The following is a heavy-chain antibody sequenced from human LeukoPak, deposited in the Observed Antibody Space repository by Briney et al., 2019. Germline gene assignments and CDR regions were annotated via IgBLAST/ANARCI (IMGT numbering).Heavy chain of an antibody. CDR1: GFTFSSYA. Sequence: GGSLRLSCAASGFTFSSYAMSWVRQAPGKGLEWVSAISGRGGSTYYADSVKGRFTISRDNSKNTLYLQMNSLRAADTAVYYCANSGGYCSSTSCLYYYYYYGMDVWGQGTTVTVSS. CDR2: ISGRGGST. D-gene: IGHD2-2*01. CDR3: ANSGGYCSSTSCLYYYYYYGMDV. J-gene: IGHJ6*02. V-gene: IGHV3-23*01.